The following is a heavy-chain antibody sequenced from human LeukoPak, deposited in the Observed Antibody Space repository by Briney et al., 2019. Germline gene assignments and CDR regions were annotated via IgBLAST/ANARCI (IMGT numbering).Heavy chain of an antibody. D-gene: IGHD3-3*01. V-gene: IGHV1-46*01. CDR3: ARDWDFWSGASYYYYGMDV. Sequence: ASVKVSCKASGYTFTSYYMHWVRQAPGQGLEWMGIINPSGGSTSYAQKFQGRVTMTRDTSTSTVYIELSSLRSEDTAVYYCARDWDFWSGASYYYYGMDVWGQGTTVTVSS. CDR2: INPSGGST. J-gene: IGHJ6*02. CDR1: GYTFTSYY.